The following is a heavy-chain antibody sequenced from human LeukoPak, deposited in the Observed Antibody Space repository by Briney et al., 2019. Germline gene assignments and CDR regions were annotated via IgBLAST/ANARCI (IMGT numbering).Heavy chain of an antibody. D-gene: IGHD3-22*01. V-gene: IGHV1-69*05. CDR3: ARDRTPLLYYYDSSGYFHDAFDI. CDR2: IIPIFGTA. Sequence: SVKVSCKASGGTFSSYAISWVRQAPGQGLEWMGGIIPIFGTANYAQKFQGRITITTDESTSTAYMELSSLRSEDTAVYYCARDRTPLLYYYDSSGYFHDAFDIWGQGTMVTVSS. CDR1: GGTFSSYA. J-gene: IGHJ3*02.